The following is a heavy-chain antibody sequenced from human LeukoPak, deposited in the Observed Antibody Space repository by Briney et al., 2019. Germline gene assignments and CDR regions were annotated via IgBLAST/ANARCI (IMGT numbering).Heavy chain of an antibody. J-gene: IGHJ4*02. D-gene: IGHD5-24*01. V-gene: IGHV5-51*01. CDR2: IYPDDSDT. CDR1: GYSFTSYW. CDR3: ARLGRWQQYFDY. Sequence: GESLKISCKASGYSFTSYWIGWVRQMPGKGLEWMGIIYPDDSDTRYSPSFQGQVTISADKSISIAYLQWSSLKASDTARYYCARLGRWQQYFDYWGQGTLVTVSS.